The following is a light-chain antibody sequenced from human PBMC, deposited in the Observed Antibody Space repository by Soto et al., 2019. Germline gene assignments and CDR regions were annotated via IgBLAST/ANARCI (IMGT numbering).Light chain of an antibody. Sequence: EIVMTQSPVTLSVSPGDRATLSCRASQSVYSNLAWHQQKPGQTPKLLIYVASTRATGIPARFSGSGSGTEFTLTISSLQSEDFAVYYCQQYNVWPLTFGGGTKVEFK. J-gene: IGKJ4*01. CDR2: VAS. CDR1: QSVYSN. CDR3: QQYNVWPLT. V-gene: IGKV3-15*01.